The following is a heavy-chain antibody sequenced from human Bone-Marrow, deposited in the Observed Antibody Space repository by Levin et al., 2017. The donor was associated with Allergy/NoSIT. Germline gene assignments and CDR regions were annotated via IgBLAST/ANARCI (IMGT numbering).Heavy chain of an antibody. CDR3: ARGTYCSSTSCYWGMDV. J-gene: IGHJ6*02. V-gene: IGHV4-34*01. Sequence: SETLSLTCAVYGGSFSGYYWSWIRQPPGKGLEWIGEINHSGSTNYNPSLKSRVTISVDTSKNQFSLKLSSVTAADTAVYYCARGTYCSSTSCYWGMDVWGQGTTVTVSS. D-gene: IGHD2-2*01. CDR2: INHSGST. CDR1: GGSFSGYY.